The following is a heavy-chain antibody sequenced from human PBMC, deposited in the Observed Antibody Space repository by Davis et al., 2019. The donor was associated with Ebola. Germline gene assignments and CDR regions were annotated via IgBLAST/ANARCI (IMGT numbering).Heavy chain of an antibody. CDR3: ARVANYSDSSGYYYVPKVYYFDY. CDR2: ISAYHGNT. CDR1: GYTFTSYG. D-gene: IGHD3-22*01. V-gene: IGHV1-18*04. Sequence: AASVKVSCKASGYTFTSYGISWVRQAPGQGLEWMGRISAYHGNTNYAQKLQGRVTMTTDTSTSTAYMELRSLRSDDTAVYYCARVANYSDSSGYYYVPKVYYFDYWGQGTLVTVSS. J-gene: IGHJ4*02.